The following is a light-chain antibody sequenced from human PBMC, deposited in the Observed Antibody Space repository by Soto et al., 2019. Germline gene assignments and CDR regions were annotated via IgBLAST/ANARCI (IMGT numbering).Light chain of an antibody. Sequence: DLQLIQSPSTLSASVGDRVTITFRASQSIRSWLAWYQQKPGKAPQLLIYDASNLESGVPSRFSGSGSGTEFTLTISILQPDDFATYYCQQYDSFSKTFGRGTKVDIK. CDR1: QSIRSW. V-gene: IGKV1-5*01. CDR3: QQYDSFSKT. CDR2: DAS. J-gene: IGKJ1*01.